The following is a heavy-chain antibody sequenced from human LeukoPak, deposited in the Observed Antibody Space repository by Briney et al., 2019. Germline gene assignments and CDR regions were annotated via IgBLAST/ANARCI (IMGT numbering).Heavy chain of an antibody. CDR1: GFTFGYYS. CDR3: ARNDFWSGHFDY. CDR2: ISSSSSNI. V-gene: IGHV3-48*01. D-gene: IGHD3-3*01. J-gene: IGHJ4*02. Sequence: GGSLRLSCAASGFTFGYYSMNWVRQAPGKGLEWVSYISSSSSNIYYADSVKGRFTISRDSAKNSLYLQMNSLRAEDTAVYYCARNDFWSGHFDYWGQGTLVTVSS.